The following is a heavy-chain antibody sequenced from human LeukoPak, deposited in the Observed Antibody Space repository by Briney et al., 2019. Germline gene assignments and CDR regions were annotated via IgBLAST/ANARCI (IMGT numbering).Heavy chain of an antibody. J-gene: IGHJ4*02. CDR2: ISSSSSTI. CDR3: ARDGGEGGFDY. Sequence: GGSLRLSCAASGFTFSSYSMNWVRQAPGKGLEWVSYISSSSSTIYYADSVKGRFTISRDNAKNSLYLQMNSLRAEDTAVYYCARDGGEGGFDYWGQGTLVTVSS. V-gene: IGHV3-48*01. CDR1: GFTFSSYS. D-gene: IGHD3-16*01.